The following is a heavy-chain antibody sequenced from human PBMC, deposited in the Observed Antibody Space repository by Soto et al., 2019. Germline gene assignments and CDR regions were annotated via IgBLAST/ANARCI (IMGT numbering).Heavy chain of an antibody. CDR3: ARVRPTYGGYYYYYGMDV. V-gene: IGHV3-53*02. CDR1: GFTVSSNY. J-gene: IGHJ6*02. Sequence: EVQLVETGGGLIQPGGSLRLSCAASGFTVSSNYMSWVRQAPGKGLEWVSVIYSGGSTYYADSVKGRFTISRDNSKNTLYLQMNRLRAEDTAVYYCARVRPTYGGYYYYYGMDVWGQGTTVTVSS. D-gene: IGHD4-17*01. CDR2: IYSGGST.